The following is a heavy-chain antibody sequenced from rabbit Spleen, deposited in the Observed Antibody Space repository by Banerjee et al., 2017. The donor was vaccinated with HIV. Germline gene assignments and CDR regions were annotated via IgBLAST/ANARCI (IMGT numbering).Heavy chain of an antibody. D-gene: IGHD6-1*01. CDR1: GFSFSSSYY. Sequence: QEQLEESGGDLVKPEGSLTLTCTASGFSFSSSYYMYWVRQAPGKGLEWIACIYTSSGITWYATWAKGRFTTSKTSSTTVALQMTTLTAADTATYFCARVVAFSAGYGWPHLDLWGPGTLVTVS. V-gene: IGHV1S45*01. CDR3: ARVVAFSAGYGWPHLDL. J-gene: IGHJ4*01. CDR2: IYTSSGIT.